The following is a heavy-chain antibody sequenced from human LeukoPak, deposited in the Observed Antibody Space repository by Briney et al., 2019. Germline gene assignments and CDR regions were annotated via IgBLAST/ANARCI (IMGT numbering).Heavy chain of an antibody. D-gene: IGHD3-16*01. CDR3: AADLSNPRMGASYLDS. CDR1: GGTFSSYA. Sequence: ASVKVSCKASGGTFSSYAISWVRQAPGQGLEWMGGIIPIFGTANYAQKFQGRVTITADESTSTAYMGLSSLTSEDTAVYYCAADLSNPRMGASYLDSWGQGTLVTVSS. V-gene: IGHV1-69*01. CDR2: IIPIFGTA. J-gene: IGHJ4*02.